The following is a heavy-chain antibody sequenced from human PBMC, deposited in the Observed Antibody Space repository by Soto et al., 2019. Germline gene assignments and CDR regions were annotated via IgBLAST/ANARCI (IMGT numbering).Heavy chain of an antibody. CDR3: AKDIALGSNSIFDY. CDR1: GFTFSSYG. CDR2: ISYDGSNK. D-gene: IGHD4-4*01. Sequence: GGSLRLSCAASGFTFSSYGMHWVRQAPGKGLEWVAVISYDGSNKYYADSVKSRFTISRDNSKNTLYLQMNSLRAEDTAVYYCAKDIALGSNSIFDYWGQGTLVTVSS. J-gene: IGHJ4*02. V-gene: IGHV3-30*18.